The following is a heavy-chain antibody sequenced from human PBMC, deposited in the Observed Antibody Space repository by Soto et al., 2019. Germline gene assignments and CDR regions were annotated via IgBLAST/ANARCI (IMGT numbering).Heavy chain of an antibody. V-gene: IGHV3-15*01. J-gene: IGHJ5*01. CDR1: GLIFRNAW. CDR3: ASDKGWRQSPLDS. CDR2: IKSKSSGGTT. Sequence: GGSLRLSCAASGLIFRNAWMSWVRQAPGKGLEWVGRIKSKSSGGTTDYAAPVEGRVTISRDDSKSTLYLQMTSLTIEDTAVYFFASDKGWRQSPLDSWGQGGLLTVSS. D-gene: IGHD4-4*01.